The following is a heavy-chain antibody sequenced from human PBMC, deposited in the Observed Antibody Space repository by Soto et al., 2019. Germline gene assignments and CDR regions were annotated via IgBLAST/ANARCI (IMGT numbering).Heavy chain of an antibody. J-gene: IGHJ6*02. V-gene: IGHV3-30*18. CDR2: ISYDGSNK. Sequence: ESGGGVVQPGRSLRLSCAASGFTFSSYGMHWVRQAPGKGLEWVAVISYDGSNKYYADSVKGRFTISRDNSKNTLYLQMNSLRAEDTAVYYCAKGPFMVRGVRSGMDVWGQGTTVTVSS. CDR1: GFTFSSYG. D-gene: IGHD3-10*01. CDR3: AKGPFMVRGVRSGMDV.